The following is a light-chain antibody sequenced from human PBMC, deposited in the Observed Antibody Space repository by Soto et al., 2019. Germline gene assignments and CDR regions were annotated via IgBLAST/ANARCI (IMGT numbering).Light chain of an antibody. V-gene: IGKV1D-12*01. Sequence: IQLPQSPSSVSASVGARVTITCRASQGISSWLVWYQQKPGKAPNLLIYAASRLQIGVPSRFSGSGSGTDFTLTISSLQPEDFATYYCQQANSFPHTFGGGTKVEIK. CDR2: AAS. J-gene: IGKJ4*01. CDR1: QGISSW. CDR3: QQANSFPHT.